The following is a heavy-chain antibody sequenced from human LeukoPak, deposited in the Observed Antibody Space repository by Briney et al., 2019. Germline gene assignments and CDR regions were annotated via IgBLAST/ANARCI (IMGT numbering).Heavy chain of an antibody. CDR3: AKGQELDDGVFDS. CDR2: ISDRDHNT. J-gene: IGHJ4*02. V-gene: IGHV3-23*01. CDR1: GFTFSSYA. Sequence: PGGSLRLSCAAYGFTFSSYAMTWVRQAPGKGLEWVSSISDRDHNTYYADSVKGRFTISRDNSKNALFLQMNSLRPEDTAIYYCAKGQELDDGVFDSWGQGTRVTVSS. D-gene: IGHD1-1*01.